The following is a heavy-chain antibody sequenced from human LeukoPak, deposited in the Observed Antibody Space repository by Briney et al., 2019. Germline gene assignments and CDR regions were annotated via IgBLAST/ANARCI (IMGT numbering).Heavy chain of an antibody. D-gene: IGHD1-26*01. V-gene: IGHV3-30*02. CDR2: IRYDGSNK. CDR1: GFTFSSYG. Sequence: GGSLRLSCAASGFTFSSYGMHWVRQAPGKGLEWVAFIRYDGSNKYYADSVKGRFTSSRDNSKNTLYLQMNSLRAEDTAVYYCAKRGGSGSYSGYFDYWGQGTLVTVSS. CDR3: AKRGGSGSYSGYFDY. J-gene: IGHJ4*02.